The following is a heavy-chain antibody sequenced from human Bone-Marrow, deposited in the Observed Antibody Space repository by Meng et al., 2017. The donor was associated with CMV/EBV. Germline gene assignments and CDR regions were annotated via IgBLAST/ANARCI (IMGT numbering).Heavy chain of an antibody. CDR1: GGSISSSSYY. D-gene: IGHD2-2*03. CDR3: ARALRLDIVVVPAALNWFDP. V-gene: IGHV4-39*07. J-gene: IGHJ5*02. CDR2: IYYSGST. Sequence: GSLRLSCTVSGGSISSSSYYWGWLRQPPGKGLEWIGSIYYSGSTYYNPSLKSRVTISVDTSRNLFSLKLSSVTAADTAVYYGARALRLDIVVVPAALNWFDPWGQGTLVTVSS.